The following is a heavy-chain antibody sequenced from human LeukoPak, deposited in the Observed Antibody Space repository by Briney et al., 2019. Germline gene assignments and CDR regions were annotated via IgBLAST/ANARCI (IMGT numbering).Heavy chain of an antibody. V-gene: IGHV3-33*01. CDR3: ARKSIAVADY. Sequence: GGSLRLSCAASGFTFRNYGMHWVRQAPGKGLEWVALIWYDGSNKYYTDSVKGRFTISRDNAKNTLSLQMNSLRAEDTAVYYCARKSIAVADYWGQGTLVTVSS. CDR1: GFTFRNYG. CDR2: IWYDGSNK. J-gene: IGHJ4*02. D-gene: IGHD6-19*01.